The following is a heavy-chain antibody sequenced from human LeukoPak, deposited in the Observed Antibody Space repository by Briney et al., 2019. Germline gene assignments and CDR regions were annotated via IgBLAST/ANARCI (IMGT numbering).Heavy chain of an antibody. CDR1: GFTFHQYA. D-gene: IGHD5-12*01. CDR2: ISWNSGSI. J-gene: IGHJ4*02. CDR3: AKDKAPLYSGYDRDLDF. V-gene: IGHV3-9*01. Sequence: GGSLRLSCAASGFTFHQYAIRWVRQVPGKGLEWVSGISWNSGSIGYADSVRGRFTISRDNAKNSVYLQMNSLRAEDTALYYCAKDKAPLYSGYDRDLDFWGQGTLVIVSS.